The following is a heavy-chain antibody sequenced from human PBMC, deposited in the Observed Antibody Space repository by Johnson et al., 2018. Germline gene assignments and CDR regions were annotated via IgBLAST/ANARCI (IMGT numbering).Heavy chain of an antibody. CDR2: ISSSSSYI. V-gene: IGHV3-21*01. J-gene: IGHJ1*01. Sequence: VQLVESGGGLVKPGGSLRLSCAASGFTFSSYSMNWVRQAPGKGLEWVSSISSSSSYIHYADSLKVRFTISRDNAQNELYLQMNSRRAEDTAVYYSARSQSAYYGDYVGAEYFQHWGQGTLVTVSS. CDR3: ARSQSAYYGDYVGAEYFQH. CDR1: GFTFSSYS. D-gene: IGHD4-17*01.